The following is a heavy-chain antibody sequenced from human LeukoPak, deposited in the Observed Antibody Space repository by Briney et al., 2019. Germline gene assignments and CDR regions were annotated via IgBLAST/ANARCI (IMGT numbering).Heavy chain of an antibody. CDR1: GGSFSGYY. J-gene: IGHJ4*02. CDR2: INHSGST. Sequence: TSETLSLTCAVYGGSFSGYYWSWIRQPPGKGLEWIGEINHSGSTNYNPSLKSRVTISVHTSKNQFSLKLSSVTAADTAVYYCARGTWPRYDFFDYWGQGTLVTVSS. CDR3: ARGTWPRYDFFDY. V-gene: IGHV4-34*01. D-gene: IGHD5-12*01.